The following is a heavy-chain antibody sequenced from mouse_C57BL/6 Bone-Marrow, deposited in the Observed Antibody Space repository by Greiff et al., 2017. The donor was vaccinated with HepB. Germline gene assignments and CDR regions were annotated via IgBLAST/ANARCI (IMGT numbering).Heavy chain of an antibody. CDR2: INPSSGYT. Sequence: VQLQESGAELARPGASVKMSCKASGYTFTSYTMHWVKQRPGQGLEWIGYINPSSGYTKYNQKFKDKATLTADKSSSTAYMQLSSLTSEDSAVYYCARGFSPLGGYWGQGTTLTVSS. J-gene: IGHJ2*01. D-gene: IGHD4-1*01. V-gene: IGHV1-4*01. CDR3: ARGFSPLGGY. CDR1: GYTFTSYT.